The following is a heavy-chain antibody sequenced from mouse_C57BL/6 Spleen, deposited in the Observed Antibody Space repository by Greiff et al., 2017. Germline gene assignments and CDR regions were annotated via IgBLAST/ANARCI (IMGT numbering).Heavy chain of an antibody. CDR2: IYPGSGST. CDR1: GYTFTSYW. CDR3: ARKGADYYGSSYAMDY. D-gene: IGHD1-1*01. J-gene: IGHJ4*01. Sequence: QVQLQQSGAELVKPGASVKMSCKASGYTFTSYWITWVKQRPGQGLEWIGDIYPGSGSTNYNEKFKSKATLTVDTSSSTAYMQLSSLTSEDSAVYYCARKGADYYGSSYAMDYWGQGTSVTVSS. V-gene: IGHV1-55*01.